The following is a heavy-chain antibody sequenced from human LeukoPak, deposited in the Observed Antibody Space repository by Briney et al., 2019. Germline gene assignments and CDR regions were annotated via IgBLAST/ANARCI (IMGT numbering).Heavy chain of an antibody. CDR1: GGSISSYY. CDR3: ATCSSSWEGGENWFDP. J-gene: IGHJ5*02. CDR2: MYYSGST. Sequence: SETLSLTCTVSGGSISSYYWSWIRQPPGKGLEWIGYMYYSGSTNYNPSLKSRVTISVDTSKNQFSLKLSSVTAADTAVYYCATCSSSWEGGENWFDPWGQGTLVTVSS. D-gene: IGHD6-13*01. V-gene: IGHV4-59*12.